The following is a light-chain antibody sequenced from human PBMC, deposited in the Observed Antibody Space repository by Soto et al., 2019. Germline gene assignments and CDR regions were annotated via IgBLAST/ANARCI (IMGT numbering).Light chain of an antibody. V-gene: IGLV2-14*01. CDR2: DVT. CDR3: TSYTSSSTLVV. CDR1: RSDVGGYSY. J-gene: IGLJ3*02. Sequence: QSVLTQPASVSGSPGQSITISCTGTRSDVGGYSYVSWYQQHPGKAPKLMIFDVTYRPSGVSNRFSGSKSGNTASLTISGLQAEDEADYYCTSYTSSSTLVVFGGGTKLTVL.